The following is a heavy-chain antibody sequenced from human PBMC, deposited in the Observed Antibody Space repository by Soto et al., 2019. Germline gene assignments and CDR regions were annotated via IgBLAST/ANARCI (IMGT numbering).Heavy chain of an antibody. J-gene: IGHJ4*02. CDR3: ARRAVVGATLDY. D-gene: IGHD1-26*01. CDR1: GGSISSSNW. Sequence: QVQLQESGPGLVKPSGTLSLTCAVSGGSISSSNWWSWVRQPPGKGLEWIGEIYHSGSTNYNPSLKSRXXIXVXXSKTQFSLKLSSVTAADTAVYYCARRAVVGATLDYWGQGTLVTVSS. CDR2: IYHSGST. V-gene: IGHV4-4*02.